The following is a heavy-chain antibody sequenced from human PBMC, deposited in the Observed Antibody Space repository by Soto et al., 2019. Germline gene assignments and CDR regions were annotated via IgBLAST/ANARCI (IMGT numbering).Heavy chain of an antibody. D-gene: IGHD2-15*01. CDR2: IKEDGSEK. V-gene: IGHV3-7*01. J-gene: IGHJ4*02. CDR3: ARDRGYCSGGTCYSVLDY. CDR1: GFTFSTYW. Sequence: EVPLVESGGDLVQPGGSLRLSCAASGFTFSTYWMDWVRQAPGKGLEWVAKIKEDGSEKNYVDSVKGRFTISRDNAKTSLYLQMNSLRAGDTAVYYCARDRGYCSGGTCYSVLDYWGQGTLVTVSS.